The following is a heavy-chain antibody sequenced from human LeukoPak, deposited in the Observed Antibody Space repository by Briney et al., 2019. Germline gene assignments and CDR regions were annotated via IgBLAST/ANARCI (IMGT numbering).Heavy chain of an antibody. J-gene: IGHJ4*02. CDR3: ALTPDYYGSGSFDY. V-gene: IGHV3-7*01. CDR2: IKEDGSEK. Sequence: PGGSLRLSCADSGFTFSSYWMSWVRQAPGKGLEWVDDIKEDGSEKYYVDSVKGRFTISRDNAKNSLYLQMNSLRAEDTAVYYCALTPDYYGSGSFDYWGQGILVTVSS. D-gene: IGHD3-10*01. CDR1: GFTFSSYW.